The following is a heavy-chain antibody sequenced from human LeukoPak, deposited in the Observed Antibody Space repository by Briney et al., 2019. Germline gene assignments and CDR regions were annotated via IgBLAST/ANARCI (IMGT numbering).Heavy chain of an antibody. J-gene: IGHJ5*02. V-gene: IGHV1-2*02. D-gene: IGHD6-6*01. CDR3: ARDLQSSSWGPKNWFDP. CDR2: INPNSGGT. Sequence: ASVKVSCKVSGYTLTELSMHWVRQAPGQGLEWMGWINPNSGGTNYAQKFQGRVTMTRDTSISTAYMELSRLRSDDTAVYYCARDLQSSSWGPKNWFDPWGQGTLVTVSS. CDR1: GYTLTELS.